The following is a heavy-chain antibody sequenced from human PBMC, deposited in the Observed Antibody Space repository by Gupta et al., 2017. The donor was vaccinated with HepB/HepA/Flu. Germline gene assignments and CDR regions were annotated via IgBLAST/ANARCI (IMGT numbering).Heavy chain of an antibody. CDR2: INAGNGNT. Sequence: QVQLVQSGAEVKKPGASVKVSCKASGYTFPTYAMHWVRQAPGQRLEWMGWINAGNGNTKYSQKFQGRGTITRDTSASTAYMELSSLRSEDTAVYYCASENYDILTGYLPLYYYYGMDVWGQGTTVTVSS. V-gene: IGHV1-3*01. CDR1: GYTFPTYA. D-gene: IGHD3-9*01. CDR3: ASENYDILTGYLPLYYYYGMDV. J-gene: IGHJ6*02.